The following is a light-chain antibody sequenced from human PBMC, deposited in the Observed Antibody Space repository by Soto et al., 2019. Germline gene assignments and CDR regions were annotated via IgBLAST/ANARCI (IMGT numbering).Light chain of an antibody. J-gene: IGLJ3*02. CDR2: GNS. CDR1: SSNIGAGYD. V-gene: IGLV1-40*01. CDR3: QSYDSSLSGSGV. Sequence: QPVLTQPPSVSGAPGQRVTISCTGSSSNIGAGYDVHWYQQLPGTAPKLLIYGNSNRPSGVPDRFSGSKSGTSASLAITGLQAEDEADYYCQSYDSSLSGSGVCGGGTKLTVL.